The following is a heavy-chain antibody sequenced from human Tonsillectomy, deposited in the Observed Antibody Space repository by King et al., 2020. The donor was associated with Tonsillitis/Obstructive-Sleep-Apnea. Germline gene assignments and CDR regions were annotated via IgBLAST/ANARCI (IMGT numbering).Heavy chain of an antibody. J-gene: IGHJ6*02. CDR3: ASTGDLFGSGNYFSNAMDV. CDR2: IDPSDSYT. V-gene: IGHV5-10-1*03. Sequence: QLVQSGAEVKKPGESLTISCKGSGYSFTSYWISWVRQMPGKGLEWRGRIDPSDSYTNYSPSFQGHVTISADKSISTAYLQWRSLKASYTAIYYCASTGDLFGSGNYFSNAMDVWGQGTTVTGSS. D-gene: IGHD3-10*01. CDR1: GYSFTSYW.